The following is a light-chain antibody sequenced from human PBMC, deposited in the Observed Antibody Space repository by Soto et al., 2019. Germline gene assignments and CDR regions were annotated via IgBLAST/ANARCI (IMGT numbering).Light chain of an antibody. CDR1: QGISNY. CDR3: QHYNHAPT. CDR2: ASS. Sequence: DIQMTQSPSSLSASVGDRVTITCRASQGISNYLDWYQQKPGTVPGLLIYASSTLQSGVPSRFSGIGTGIDFSLTIRSLQPEDVATYYRQHYNHAPTFGGGTKVEIK. V-gene: IGKV1-27*01. J-gene: IGKJ4*01.